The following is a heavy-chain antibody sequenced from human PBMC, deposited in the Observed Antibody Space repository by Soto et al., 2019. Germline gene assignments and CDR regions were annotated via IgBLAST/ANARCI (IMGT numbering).Heavy chain of an antibody. V-gene: IGHV1-18*01. D-gene: IGHD3-16*02. CDR2: ISAYNGNT. CDR3: ARDPRRGTFGGVIVPFGY. Sequence: ASVKVSCKASGYTFTSYGISWVRQAPGQGLEWMGWISAYNGNTNYAQRLQGRVTMTTDTSTSTAYMELRSLRSDDTAVYYCARDPRRGTFGGVIVPFGYWGQGTLVTVSS. J-gene: IGHJ4*02. CDR1: GYTFTSYG.